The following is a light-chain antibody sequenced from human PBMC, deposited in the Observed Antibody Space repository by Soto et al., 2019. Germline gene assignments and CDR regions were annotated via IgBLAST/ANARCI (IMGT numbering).Light chain of an antibody. J-gene: IGKJ4*01. Sequence: DTQMTQTQYSLSASVGDRVTITCRASQNVRSYLNWYQQKPGEAPKLLIYAASGLQSGVPSRFSGSGSGTDFTLTINSLQREDFATYYCQQTYNTPLTFGGGTMVDIK. CDR2: AAS. CDR1: QNVRSY. CDR3: QQTYNTPLT. V-gene: IGKV1-39*01.